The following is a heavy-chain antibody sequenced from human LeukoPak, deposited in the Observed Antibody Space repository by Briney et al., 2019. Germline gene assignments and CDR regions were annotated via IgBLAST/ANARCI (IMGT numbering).Heavy chain of an antibody. CDR2: INEGGSGK. V-gene: IGHV3-7*03. CDR1: GFVFSSYW. J-gene: IGHJ4*02. D-gene: IGHD4-17*01. CDR3: ARAVTTTEGY. Sequence: GGSLRLFCGASGFVFSSYWMTWVRQAPGKGLEWVASINEGGSGKYYVDSVKGRFTISRDNAQKSLYLEMHSLRAEDTAVYYCARAVTTTEGYWGQGTLVTVSS.